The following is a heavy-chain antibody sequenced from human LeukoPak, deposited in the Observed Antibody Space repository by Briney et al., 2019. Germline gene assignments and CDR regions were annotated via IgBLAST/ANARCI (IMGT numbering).Heavy chain of an antibody. CDR2: ISWNSGNT. Sequence: GGSLRLSCAASGFTFSTSAVSWVRQAPGKGLEWVSGISWNSGNTGYVDSVKGRFTISRDNAKNSLYLQMNSLRAEDTAVYYCATYSSLNRREFQFWGQGTLLTVSS. D-gene: IGHD3-22*01. V-gene: IGHV3-20*04. J-gene: IGHJ1*01. CDR3: ATYSSLNRREFQF. CDR1: GFTFSTSA.